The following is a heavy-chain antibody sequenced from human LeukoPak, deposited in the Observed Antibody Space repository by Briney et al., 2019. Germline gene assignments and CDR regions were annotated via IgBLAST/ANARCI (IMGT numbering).Heavy chain of an antibody. V-gene: IGHV1-2*06. CDR2: IYPNSGGT. D-gene: IGHD6-13*01. CDR1: GYTFTGYY. Sequence: ASVKVSCKASGYTFTGYYIHWVRQAPGQGLEWVGRIYPNSGGTNYAQNFQGRVTMARDTSISTVYMELRSLRSDDTAVYYCVRWEAAGTDYWGQGTLVTVCS. CDR3: VRWEAAGTDY. J-gene: IGHJ4*02.